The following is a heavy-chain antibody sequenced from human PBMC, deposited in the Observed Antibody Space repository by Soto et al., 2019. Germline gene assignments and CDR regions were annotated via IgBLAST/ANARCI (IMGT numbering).Heavy chain of an antibody. J-gene: IGHJ4*02. CDR2: IKSKTDGGTT. CDR1: GFTFSNAW. D-gene: IGHD3-10*01. Sequence: PGGSLRLSCAASGFTFSNAWMSWVRQAPGKGLEWVGRIKSKTDGGTTDYAAPVKGRFTISRDDSKNTLYLQMNSLKTEDTAVYYCTTDTYYYGSGSYYHFDYWGQGTLVTVSS. CDR3: TTDTYYYGSGSYYHFDY. V-gene: IGHV3-15*01.